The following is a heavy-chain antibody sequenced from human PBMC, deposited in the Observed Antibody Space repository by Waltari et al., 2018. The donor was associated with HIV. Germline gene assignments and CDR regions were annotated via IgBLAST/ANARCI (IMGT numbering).Heavy chain of an antibody. CDR3: ARDLGYSYGYVSDY. CDR1: GFTFSRYW. J-gene: IGHJ4*02. V-gene: IGHV3-7*01. D-gene: IGHD5-18*01. CDR2: RKQDGSEK. Sequence: EVQLVESGGGLVQPGGSLRPSCAASGFTFSRYWLSGVRQAPGKGLEWVANRKQDGSEKYYVDSVKGRFTISRDNAKNSLYLQMNSLRAEDTAVYYCARDLGYSYGYVSDYWGQGTLVTVSS.